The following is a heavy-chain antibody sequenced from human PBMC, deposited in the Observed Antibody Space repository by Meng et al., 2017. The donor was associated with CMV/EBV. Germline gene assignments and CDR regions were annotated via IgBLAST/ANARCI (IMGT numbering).Heavy chain of an antibody. Sequence: CAASGFNFSTYTMTWVRQVPGRGLEWVSRIRGRGGGIYYADSVKGRFTISRDNSKNILYLQMNSLRAEDSAVYYCAKGHSDTVTAPDYWGQGTLVTVSS. CDR3: AKGHSDTVTAPDY. CDR2: IRGRGGGI. J-gene: IGHJ4*02. CDR1: GFNFSTYT. V-gene: IGHV3-23*01. D-gene: IGHD2-21*02.